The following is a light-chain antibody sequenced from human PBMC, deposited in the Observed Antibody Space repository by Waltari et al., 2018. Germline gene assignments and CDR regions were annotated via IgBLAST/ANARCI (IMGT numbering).Light chain of an antibody. Sequence: QAVVTQEPSVTVSPGGTVTLTCGSNTGPVTSDHHPYWFQLKPGQAPTTLIYDTSVRQSWTPGRFSGSILGDKAALTVSGIMPEDEATYFCLLAYGGTRVFGGGTMLTVL. CDR2: DTS. J-gene: IGLJ2*01. CDR3: LLAYGGTRV. V-gene: IGLV7-46*01. CDR1: TGPVTSDHH.